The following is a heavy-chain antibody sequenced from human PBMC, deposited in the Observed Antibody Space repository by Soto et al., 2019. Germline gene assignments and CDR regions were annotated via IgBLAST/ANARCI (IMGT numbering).Heavy chain of an antibody. CDR1: GVNFSSHS. V-gene: IGHV3-21*01. Sequence: PGGSVRLSCAASGVNFSSHSMNWVLQAPGKGVEWVSSISSSSSDIYYADSVKGRFTISRDNAKNLVYLQMNSLRAEDTAVYYCARLDRGSFDYWGRGTLVTVSS. J-gene: IGHJ4*01. D-gene: IGHD6-25*01. CDR3: ARLDRGSFDY. CDR2: ISSSSSDI.